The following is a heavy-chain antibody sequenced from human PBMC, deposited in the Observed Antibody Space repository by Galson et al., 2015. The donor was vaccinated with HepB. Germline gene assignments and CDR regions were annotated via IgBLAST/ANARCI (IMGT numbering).Heavy chain of an antibody. CDR2: ISYDGSNK. CDR3: ARETLGITMIVVVKNAFDI. V-gene: IGHV3-30*04. J-gene: IGHJ3*02. CDR1: GFTFSSYA. Sequence: SLRLSCAASGFTFSSYAMHWVRQAPGKGLEWVAVISYDGSNKYYADSVKGRFTISRDNSKNTLYLQMNSLRAEDTAVYYCARETLGITMIVVVKNAFDIWGQGTMVTVSS. D-gene: IGHD3-22*01.